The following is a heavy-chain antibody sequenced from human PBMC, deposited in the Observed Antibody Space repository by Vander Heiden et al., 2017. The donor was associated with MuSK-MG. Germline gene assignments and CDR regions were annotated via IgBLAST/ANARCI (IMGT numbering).Heavy chain of an antibody. J-gene: IGHJ2*01. V-gene: IGHV3-23*01. CDR2: ISGGGTNT. D-gene: IGHD4-17*01. Sequence: EVQLLESGGGLVQPGGSLRRSCAASGFTFSNYAMSWIRQVPGKGLDWVSAISGGGTNTYYTDSVKGRFTISRDNSKNTLSLQMNSLRADDTAVYYCAKATTVDTLGGWWYFHVWGRGTLVTVSS. CDR1: GFTFSNYA. CDR3: AKATTVDTLGGWWYFHV.